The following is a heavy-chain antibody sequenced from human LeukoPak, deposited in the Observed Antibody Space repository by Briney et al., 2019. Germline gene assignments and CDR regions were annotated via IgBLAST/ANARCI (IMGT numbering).Heavy chain of an antibody. J-gene: IGHJ5*01. D-gene: IGHD3-10*01. CDR3: AKEGAYPIITYDS. CDR1: GFTFNNYW. V-gene: IGHV3-7*01. CDR2: IKKDGSEK. Sequence: GGSLRLSCAASGFTFNNYWMSWVRQAPGKGLEWVANIKKDGSEKYYVDSVKGRFTIPRDNAKNSLYLQMDSLRAEDTAVYYCAKEGAYPIITYDSWGQGALVTVSS.